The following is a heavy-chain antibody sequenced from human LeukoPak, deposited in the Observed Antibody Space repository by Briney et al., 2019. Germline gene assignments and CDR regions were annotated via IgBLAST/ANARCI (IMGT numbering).Heavy chain of an antibody. D-gene: IGHD3-10*01. V-gene: IGHV3-48*01. CDR3: ARYGSGSNYRDPFDS. J-gene: IGHJ4*02. CDR1: GFNFDEYA. Sequence: GGSLRLSCVASGFNFDEYAMTWVRQAPGKGLEWISCIYRDSSVKHYADSVRGRFTVSRDNAKNSVYLQMNSLRAEDTAVYFCARYGSGSNYRDPFDSWGQGTLVTVSS. CDR2: IYRDSSVK.